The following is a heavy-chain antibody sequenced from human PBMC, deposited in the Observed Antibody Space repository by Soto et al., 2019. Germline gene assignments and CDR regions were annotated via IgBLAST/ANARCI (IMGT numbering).Heavy chain of an antibody. D-gene: IGHD5-12*01. Sequence: GASVKVSCKASGYTFTGYYMHWVRQAPGQGLEWMGWINPNSGGTNCAQKFQGWVTMTRDTSISTAYMELSRLRSDDTAVYYCARDRSYSGYDSNPLFDYWGQGTLVTVSS. V-gene: IGHV1-2*04. J-gene: IGHJ4*02. CDR1: GYTFTGYY. CDR2: INPNSGGT. CDR3: ARDRSYSGYDSNPLFDY.